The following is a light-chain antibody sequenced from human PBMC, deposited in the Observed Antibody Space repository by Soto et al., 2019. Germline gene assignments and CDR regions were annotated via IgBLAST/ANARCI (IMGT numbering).Light chain of an antibody. J-gene: IGKJ2*01. CDR2: DAS. CDR1: QGISSA. CDR3: QQFNSYPHCWYT. V-gene: IGKV1-13*02. Sequence: AIQLTQSPSSLSASVGDRVTITCRASQGISSALAWYQQKPGKAPKLLIYDASSLESGVPSRFSGSGSGTDFTLTISSLQPEDFATYYCQQFNSYPHCWYTFGQGTKLEIK.